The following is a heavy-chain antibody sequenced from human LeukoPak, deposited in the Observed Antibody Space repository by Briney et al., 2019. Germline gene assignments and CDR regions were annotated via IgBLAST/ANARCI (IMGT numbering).Heavy chain of an antibody. CDR2: IYSGGST. CDR3: ARVPNYGSGSGFDP. V-gene: IGHV3-53*01. CDR1: GFTVSSNY. Sequence: GGSLRLSCAASGFTVSSNYMSWVRQAPGKGLEWVSVIYSGGSTYYADSVKGGFTISRDNSKNTLYLQMNSLRAEDTAVYYCARVPNYGSGSGFDPWGQGTLVTVSS. D-gene: IGHD3-10*01. J-gene: IGHJ5*02.